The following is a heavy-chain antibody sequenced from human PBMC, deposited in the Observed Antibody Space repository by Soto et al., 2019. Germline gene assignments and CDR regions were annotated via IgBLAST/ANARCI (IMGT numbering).Heavy chain of an antibody. Sequence: EVQLVESGGGLVQPGGSLRLSCSASGFTLSSYDMHWVRQGTGKGLEWVSAIGTTGDTYYAGSVKGRFTISRENAKNSLYLQMNSLRAGDTAIYFCARAIAPTLFDYWGQGTLVTVSS. V-gene: IGHV3-13*04. CDR3: ARAIAPTLFDY. J-gene: IGHJ4*02. CDR1: GFTLSSYD. D-gene: IGHD3-22*01. CDR2: IGTTGDT.